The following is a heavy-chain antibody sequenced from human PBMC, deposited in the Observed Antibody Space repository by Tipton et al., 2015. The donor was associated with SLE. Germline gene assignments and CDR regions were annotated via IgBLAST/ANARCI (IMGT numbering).Heavy chain of an antibody. J-gene: IGHJ3*02. Sequence: SLRLSCAASGFTFSSYLMSWVRQAPGKGLEWVANIKQDGSEKYYVDSVKGRFAISRDNAKNSLYLQMNSLRAEDTAVYYCARDRRVYGSSGFYAFDIWGLGTMVTVSS. V-gene: IGHV3-7*05. CDR3: ARDRRVYGSSGFYAFDI. D-gene: IGHD3-22*01. CDR1: GFTFSSYL. CDR2: IKQDGSEK.